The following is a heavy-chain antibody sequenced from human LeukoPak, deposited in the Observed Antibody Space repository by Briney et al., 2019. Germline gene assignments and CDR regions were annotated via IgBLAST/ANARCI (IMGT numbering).Heavy chain of an antibody. D-gene: IGHD2-21*02. V-gene: IGHV4-61*02. J-gene: IGHJ4*02. CDR2: IYTSGST. CDR1: GGSISSGSYY. Sequence: SETLSLTCTVSGGSISSGSYYWSWIRQPAGKGLEWIGRIYTSGSTNYNPSLKSRVTISVDTSKNQFSLKLSSVAAADTAVYYCARGFSVVTAIGTFDYWGQGTLVTVSS. CDR3: ARGFSVVTAIGTFDY.